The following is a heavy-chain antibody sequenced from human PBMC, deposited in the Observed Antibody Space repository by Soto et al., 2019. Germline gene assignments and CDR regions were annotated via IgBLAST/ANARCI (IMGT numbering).Heavy chain of an antibody. CDR1: GGSISSSSYY. J-gene: IGHJ5*02. Sequence: SETLSLTCTVSGGSISSSSYYWGWIRQPPGKGLEWIGSIYYSGSTYYNPSLKSRVTISVDTSKNQFSLKLSSVTAAETAVYYCARHRTTVTTKKGKENWFDPWGQGTLVTVSS. D-gene: IGHD4-17*01. CDR2: IYYSGST. V-gene: IGHV4-39*01. CDR3: ARHRTTVTTKKGKENWFDP.